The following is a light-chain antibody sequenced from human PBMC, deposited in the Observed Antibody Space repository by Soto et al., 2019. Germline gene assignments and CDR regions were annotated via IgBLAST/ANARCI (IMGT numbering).Light chain of an antibody. J-gene: IGLJ1*01. CDR3: CSFAGSHTLDV. CDR1: ASDVGDYNY. CDR2: DVN. Sequence: QSALTQPSSVSGSPEQSVTISCTGSASDVGDYNYVSWYQRHPGKAPKLVIYDVNKRPSGVPDRFSGYKAGNAASLTSSCLQADYEADYYCCSFAGSHTLDVFGTGTKLTVL. V-gene: IGLV2-11*01.